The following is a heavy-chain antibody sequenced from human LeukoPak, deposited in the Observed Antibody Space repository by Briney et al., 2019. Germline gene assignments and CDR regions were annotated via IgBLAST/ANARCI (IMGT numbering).Heavy chain of an antibody. CDR1: GFTFSSYA. D-gene: IGHD3-3*01. CDR2: ISYDGSNK. V-gene: IGHV3-30*04. J-gene: IGHJ4*02. Sequence: GGSLRLSCAASGFTFSSYAMHWVRQAPGKGLEWVAVISYDGSNKYYADSVKGRFTISRDNSKNTLYLQMNSLRAEDTAVYYCANSLHYDFWSGYLIWGQGTLVTVSS. CDR3: ANSLHYDFWSGYLI.